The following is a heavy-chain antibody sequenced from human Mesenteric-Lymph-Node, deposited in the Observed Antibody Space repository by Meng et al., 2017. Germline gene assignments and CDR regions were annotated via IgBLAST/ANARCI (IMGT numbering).Heavy chain of an antibody. Sequence: QLQVSGPGGVKPSETLSLTCNVSGGSMSSGDYFWNWIRQPPGKGLEWIGYIYYSGNTYYNPSLKSRVTISIDTSKNQFSLKLSSVTAADTAVYYCARAEYYNWFDPWGQGTLVTVSS. D-gene: IGHD1-14*01. CDR1: GGSMSSGDYF. CDR3: ARAEYYNWFDP. CDR2: IYYSGNT. V-gene: IGHV4-30-4*01. J-gene: IGHJ5*02.